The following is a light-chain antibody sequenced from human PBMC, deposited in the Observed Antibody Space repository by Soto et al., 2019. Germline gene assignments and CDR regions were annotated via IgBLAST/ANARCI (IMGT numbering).Light chain of an antibody. CDR3: QQLNSL. Sequence: IQLTQSPSSLSASVGDRVTITCRASQGISSYLAWYQQKPGKAPKLLIYAASTLQSGVPSRFSGSGSGTDFTLTISSLQPEDFATYYCQQLNSLFGGGTKVDIK. J-gene: IGKJ4*01. CDR2: AAS. V-gene: IGKV1-9*01. CDR1: QGISSY.